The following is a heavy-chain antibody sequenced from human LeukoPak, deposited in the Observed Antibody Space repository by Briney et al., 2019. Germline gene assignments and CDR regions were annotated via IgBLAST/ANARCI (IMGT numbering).Heavy chain of an antibody. CDR2: ITGTADRT. V-gene: IGHV3-23*01. D-gene: IGHD3-10*01. J-gene: IGHJ4*02. CDR1: GFTFSTYA. CDR3: ARPQVVVLNPFDY. Sequence: GGSLRLSCAASGFTFSTYAMSWVRQAPGKGLEWVSAITGTADRTHYADSVKGRFTISRDNSKNIVYLQMNSLRAKDTAVYFCARPQVVVLNPFDYWGQGTLVTVSS.